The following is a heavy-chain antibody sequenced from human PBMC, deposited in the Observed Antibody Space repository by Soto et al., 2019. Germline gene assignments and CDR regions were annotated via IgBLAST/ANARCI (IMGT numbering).Heavy chain of an antibody. CDR1: GGTFSSYA. D-gene: IGHD6-19*01. J-gene: IGHJ3*02. CDR2: IIPIFGTA. V-gene: IGHV1-69*13. Sequence: GPSVKVSCKASGGTFSSYAISWVRQAPGQGLEWMGGIIPIFGTANYAQKFQGRVTITADESTSTAYMELSSLRSDDTAVYYCATDSSGWYGLSAFDIWGQGTMATVSS. CDR3: ATDSSGWYGLSAFDI.